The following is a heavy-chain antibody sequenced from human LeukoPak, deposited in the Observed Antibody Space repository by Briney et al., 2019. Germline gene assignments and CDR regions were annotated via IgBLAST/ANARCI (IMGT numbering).Heavy chain of an antibody. CDR2: INHSGST. V-gene: IGHV4-34*01. Sequence: SETLSLTCAVYGGSFSGYYWSWIRQPPGKGLEWIGEINHSGSTNYNPSLKSRVTISVDTSKNQFSLKLSSGTAADTAVEYFARSRASTGGGGANYFDYWGQGTLVTVSS. J-gene: IGHJ4*02. D-gene: IGHD3-16*01. CDR3: ARSRASTGGGGANYFDY. CDR1: GGSFSGYY.